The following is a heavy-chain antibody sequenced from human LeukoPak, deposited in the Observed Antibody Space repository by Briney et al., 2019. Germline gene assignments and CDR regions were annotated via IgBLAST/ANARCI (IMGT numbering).Heavy chain of an antibody. Sequence: GGSLKIPCKGSGYSFTSYCIGWVRQMPGKGLEWMGIIYPGDSDTRYSPYFQGQVTISADKSISTAYLQWSSLKASDTAMDYCARPRLVAATLDAFDIWGQGTMVTVSS. CDR1: GYSFTSYC. J-gene: IGHJ3*02. V-gene: IGHV5-51*01. CDR3: ARPRLVAATLDAFDI. D-gene: IGHD2-15*01. CDR2: IYPGDSDT.